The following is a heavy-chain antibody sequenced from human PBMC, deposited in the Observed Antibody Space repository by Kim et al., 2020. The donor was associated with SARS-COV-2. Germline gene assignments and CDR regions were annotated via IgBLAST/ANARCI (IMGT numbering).Heavy chain of an antibody. CDR3: AKDRGALLASYGMDV. J-gene: IGHJ6*02. D-gene: IGHD3-10*01. CDR2: ISGGGGST. CDR1: GFTFSSYA. V-gene: IGHV3-23*01. Sequence: GGSLRLSCAASGFTFSSYAMSWVRQAPGKGLEWVSAISGGGGSTYYADSVKGRFTISRDNSKNTLYLQMNSLRAEDTAVYYCAKDRGALLASYGMDVWGQGTTVTVSS.